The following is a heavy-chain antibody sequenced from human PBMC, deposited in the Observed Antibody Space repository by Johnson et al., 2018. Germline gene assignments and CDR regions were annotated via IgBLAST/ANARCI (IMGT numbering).Heavy chain of an antibody. CDR3: ARGNGYLAY. Sequence: VQLQESGGGSVQPGGSLRLSCAASGFTFSSSWMHWVRQAPGKGLVWVSRINSDGSTTDYADSVKGRFTISRDNAKNTLYLQMNSLRAADTAVDYCARGNGYLAYWGQGTLVTVSS. D-gene: IGHD6-13*01. CDR2: INSDGSTT. J-gene: IGHJ4*02. V-gene: IGHV3-74*01. CDR1: GFTFSSSW.